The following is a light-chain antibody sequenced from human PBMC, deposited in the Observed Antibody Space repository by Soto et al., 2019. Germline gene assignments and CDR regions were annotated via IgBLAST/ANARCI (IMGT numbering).Light chain of an antibody. Sequence: QSALTQPPSASGSPGQSVTISCTGTSSDVGGYNFVSWYQQHPGKAPKVLIYEVSQRPSGVPDRFSGSKSGNTASLTVSGLQAEDEADYYCSSYAGSDKAVVFGGGTKVTVL. CDR2: EVS. CDR1: SSDVGGYNF. J-gene: IGLJ2*01. V-gene: IGLV2-8*01. CDR3: SSYAGSDKAVV.